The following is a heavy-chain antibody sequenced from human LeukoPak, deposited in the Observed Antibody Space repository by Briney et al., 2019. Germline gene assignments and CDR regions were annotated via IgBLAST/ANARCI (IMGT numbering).Heavy chain of an antibody. V-gene: IGHV3-7*03. J-gene: IGHJ4*02. Sequence: GGSLTLSCVAAGFTFSRYWMSWVRQAPGKWLECVALIGKDGTDKYYVDSVKGRFTIYRDNANKSLYLQMSNLRAEDTAMYYCAREQVAAEYGDYFGSAGNDYWGQGTLVTVSP. CDR3: AREQVAAEYGDYFGSAGNDY. CDR1: GFTFSRYW. CDR2: IGKDGTDK. D-gene: IGHD4-17*01.